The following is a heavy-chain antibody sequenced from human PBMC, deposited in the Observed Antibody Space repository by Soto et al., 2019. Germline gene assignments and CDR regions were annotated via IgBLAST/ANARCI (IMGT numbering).Heavy chain of an antibody. D-gene: IGHD6-6*01. V-gene: IGHV1-2*02. CDR3: ARSRRKQLAPDY. CDR2: INANSGDT. Sequence: GASVKVSCKASGYTFSGHYMHWIRQAPGQGPEWLGWINANSGDTDRAPKFQDRLTISVDTSKNQFSLKLSSVTAADTAVYYCARSRRKQLAPDYWGQGTLVTVSS. CDR1: GYTFSGHY. J-gene: IGHJ4*02.